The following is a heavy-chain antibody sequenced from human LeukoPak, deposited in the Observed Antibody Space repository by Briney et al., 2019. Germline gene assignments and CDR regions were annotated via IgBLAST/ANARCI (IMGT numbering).Heavy chain of an antibody. CDR1: GFTVSSNY. CDR2: IYSGGST. V-gene: IGHV3-66*02. Sequence: GGSLRLSCAASGFTVSSNYMSWVRQAPGKGLEWVSVIYSGGSTYYADSVKGRFTISRDNSKSTLYLQMNSLRAEDTAVYYCARVSGPYGSGRGIFDYWGQGTLVTVSS. J-gene: IGHJ4*02. CDR3: ARVSGPYGSGRGIFDY. D-gene: IGHD3-10*01.